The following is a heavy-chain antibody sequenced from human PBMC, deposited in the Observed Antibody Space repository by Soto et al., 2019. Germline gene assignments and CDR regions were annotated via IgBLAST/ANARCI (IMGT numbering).Heavy chain of an antibody. CDR2: ISNDGGDK. CDR3: AKDRDIAAAAYYFDY. J-gene: IGHJ4*02. D-gene: IGHD6-13*01. Sequence: GGSLRLSCAASGFTFSSYGMHWVRQAPGKGLEWVAVISNDGGDKYNADSVKGRFTISRDNSKNTLYLQMNSLRPEDTAVYYCAKDRDIAAAAYYFDYWGQGTLVTAPQ. V-gene: IGHV3-30*18. CDR1: GFTFSSYG.